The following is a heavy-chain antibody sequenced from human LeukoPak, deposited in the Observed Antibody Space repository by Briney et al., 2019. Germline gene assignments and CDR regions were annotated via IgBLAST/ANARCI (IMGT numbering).Heavy chain of an antibody. D-gene: IGHD3-22*01. CDR3: AADLISYYYDSSGYYRYDY. CDR1: GYTFTGYY. V-gene: IGHV1-2*02. Sequence: ASVKVSCKASGYTFTGYYMHWVRQAPGQGLEWMGWINPNSGGTNYAQKFQERVTITRDMSTSTAYMELSSLRSEDTAVYYCAADLISYYYDSSGYYRYDYWGQGTLVTVSS. CDR2: INPNSGGT. J-gene: IGHJ4*02.